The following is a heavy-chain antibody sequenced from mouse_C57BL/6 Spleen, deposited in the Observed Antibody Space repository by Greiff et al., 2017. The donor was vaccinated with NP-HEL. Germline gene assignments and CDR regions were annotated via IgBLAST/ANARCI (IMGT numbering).Heavy chain of an antibody. Sequence: EVMLVESGGGLVQPGGSLKLSCAASGFTFSDYGMAWVRQAPRKGPEWVAFISNLAYSIYYADNVTGRFTISSENAKHTLYLEMCSLSSEDTAMYYCAREVTTAVEGYFDVWGTGTTVTVSS. V-gene: IGHV5-15*01. D-gene: IGHD1-1*01. CDR1: GFTFSDYG. CDR2: ISNLAYSI. J-gene: IGHJ1*03. CDR3: AREVTTAVEGYFDV.